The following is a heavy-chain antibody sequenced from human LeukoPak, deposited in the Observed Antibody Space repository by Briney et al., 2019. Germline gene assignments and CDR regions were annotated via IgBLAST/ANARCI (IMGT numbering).Heavy chain of an antibody. J-gene: IGHJ4*02. CDR1: GFTFSSYS. V-gene: IGHV3-48*01. CDR2: ISSRGSTI. Sequence: GGSLRLSCAASGFTFSSYSMNWVRQAPGKGLQWVSYISSRGSTIYYADSVEGRFTISRDNSKNTLYLQMNSLRVDDTAVYYCARDPSRTLDYWGQGTLVTVSS. D-gene: IGHD1-14*01. CDR3: ARDPSRTLDY.